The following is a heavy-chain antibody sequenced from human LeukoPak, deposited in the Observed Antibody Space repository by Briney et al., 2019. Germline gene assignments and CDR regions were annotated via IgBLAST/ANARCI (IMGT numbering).Heavy chain of an antibody. CDR2: ISYDGSNK. CDR3: AKLTGSNCYLPVDY. D-gene: IGHD2-21*02. J-gene: IGHJ4*02. V-gene: IGHV3-30*18. Sequence: GRSLRLSCAASGFTFSSYGMHWVRQAPGKGLEWVAVISYDGSNKYYADSVKGRFTISRDNSKNTLYLQMNSLRAEDAAVYYCAKLTGSNCYLPVDYWGQGALVTVSS. CDR1: GFTFSSYG.